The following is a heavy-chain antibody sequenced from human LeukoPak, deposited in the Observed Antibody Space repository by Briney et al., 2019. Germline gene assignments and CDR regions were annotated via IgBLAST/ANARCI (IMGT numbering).Heavy chain of an antibody. Sequence: SETLSLTCTVSGGSISSYYWSWIRQPPGKGLEWIGCIYYSGSTNYNPSLKSRVTISVDTSKNQFSLKLSSVTAADTAVYYCARDAGNYDFWSGYFVGYYGMDVWGQGTTVTVSS. CDR3: ARDAGNYDFWSGYFVGYYGMDV. CDR2: IYYSGST. D-gene: IGHD3-3*01. V-gene: IGHV4-59*01. CDR1: GGSISSYY. J-gene: IGHJ6*02.